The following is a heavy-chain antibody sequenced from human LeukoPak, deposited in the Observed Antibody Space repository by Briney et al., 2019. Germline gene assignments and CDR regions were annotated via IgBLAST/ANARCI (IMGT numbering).Heavy chain of an antibody. CDR2: INHGGST. V-gene: IGHV4-34*01. D-gene: IGHD1/OR15-1a*01. J-gene: IGHJ3*02. Sequence: PSETLSLTCAVYGGSLSAYYWTWIRQPPGKGLEWIGEINHGGSTNYNPSLKSRVTISVDKSKNQFSLKLSSVTAADTAGYYCARRGGGEHDAFDIWGQGTMVTVSS. CDR3: ARRGGGEHDAFDI. CDR1: GGSLSAYY.